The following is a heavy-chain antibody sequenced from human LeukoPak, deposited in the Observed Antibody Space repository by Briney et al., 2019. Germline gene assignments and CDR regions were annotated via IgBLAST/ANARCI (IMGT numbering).Heavy chain of an antibody. CDR1: GFTFGSHA. CDR3: ASASSHRIAAGGDY. Sequence: GGSPRLSCEASGFTFGSHAMYWVRQAPGKGLEWVAGIFGSGGSPHYADSVKGRFTISRDNAKNTLYLQMNSLRAEDTAVYYCASASSHRIAAGGDYWGQGTLVTVSS. V-gene: IGHV3-23*01. J-gene: IGHJ4*02. CDR2: IFGSGGSP. D-gene: IGHD6-13*01.